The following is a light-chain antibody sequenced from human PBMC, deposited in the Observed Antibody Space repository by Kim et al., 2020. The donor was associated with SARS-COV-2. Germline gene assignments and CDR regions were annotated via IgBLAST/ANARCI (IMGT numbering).Light chain of an antibody. V-gene: IGKV1-5*03. Sequence: ASVGDRVTITCRASQSISSWLAWYQQKPGKAPKLLIYKASSLESGVPSRFSGSGSGTEFTLTISSLQPDDFATYYCQLYNSYPWTFGQGTKVDIK. J-gene: IGKJ1*01. CDR3: QLYNSYPWT. CDR2: KAS. CDR1: QSISSW.